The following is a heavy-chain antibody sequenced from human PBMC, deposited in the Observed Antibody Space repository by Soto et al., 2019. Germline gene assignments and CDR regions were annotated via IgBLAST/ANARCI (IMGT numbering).Heavy chain of an antibody. CDR2: INPNGGGT. CDR3: ARGGDGCNYDFVY. D-gene: IGHD4-4*01. J-gene: IGHJ4*02. CDR1: GYTFTDYY. Sequence: ASVKVSCKTSGYTFTDYYINWVRQAPGQGLEWMGRINPNGGGTNYAQKLQGWVTLIRDASTSTAYMELSRLKSDDTATYYCARGGDGCNYDFVYWGQGTPVTVSS. V-gene: IGHV1-2*04.